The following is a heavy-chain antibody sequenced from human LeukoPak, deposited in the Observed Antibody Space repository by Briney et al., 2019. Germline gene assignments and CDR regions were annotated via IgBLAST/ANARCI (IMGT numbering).Heavy chain of an antibody. CDR1: GGSISSSSYY. Sequence: SETLSLTCTVSGGSISSSSYYWGWIRQPPGKGLEWIGSIYYSGSTYYNPSLKSRVTISVDTSKNQFSLKLSSVTAADTAVYYCARGSAAFLDFDYWAREPWSPSPQ. CDR2: IYYSGST. J-gene: IGHJ4*02. CDR3: ARGSAAFLDFDY. V-gene: IGHV4-39*07. D-gene: IGHD6-25*01.